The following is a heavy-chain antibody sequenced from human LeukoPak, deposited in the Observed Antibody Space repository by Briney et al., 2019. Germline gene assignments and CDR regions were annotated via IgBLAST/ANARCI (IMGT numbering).Heavy chain of an antibody. CDR2: INPTNGGT. CDR1: GYTFTGYY. J-gene: IGHJ6*03. V-gene: IGHV1-2*02. Sequence: ASVKVSCKASGYTFTGYYMHWVRQAPGQGFDYMGWINPTNGGTNFAHKFLGRVIMTRDTSIDTAYMDLRGLRTDDSAVYYCARGGKPGSSGYDWRNDQYYYSMDVWGKGTTVAISS. D-gene: IGHD5-12*01. CDR3: ARGGKPGSSGYDWRNDQYYYSMDV.